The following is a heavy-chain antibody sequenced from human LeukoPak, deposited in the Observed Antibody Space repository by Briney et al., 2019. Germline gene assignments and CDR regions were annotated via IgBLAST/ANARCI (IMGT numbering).Heavy chain of an antibody. CDR3: ASSPRGTMIVVVTYFDY. J-gene: IGHJ4*02. D-gene: IGHD3-22*01. CDR1: GGSISSGGYS. CDR2: IYHSGST. Sequence: SQTLSPTCAVSGGSISSGGYSWSWIRQPPGKGLEWIGYIYHSGSTYYNPSLKSRVTISIDRSKNQFSLKLSSVTAADTAVYYCASSPRGTMIVVVTYFDYWGQGTLVTVSS. V-gene: IGHV4-30-2*01.